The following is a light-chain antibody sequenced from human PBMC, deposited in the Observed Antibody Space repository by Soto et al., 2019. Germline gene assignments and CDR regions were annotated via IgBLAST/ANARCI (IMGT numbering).Light chain of an antibody. V-gene: IGLV1-44*01. CDR1: SSNIGSNA. CDR2: NNN. J-gene: IGLJ1*01. CDR3: AAWDDSLNGYV. Sequence: QSVLTQPPSASGTPGQRVTIPCSGSSSNIGSNAVSWYQQLPGTAPKLLIYNNNQRPSGVPDRFSGSKSGTSASLAISGLQSEDEADYYCAAWDDSLNGYVFGTGTKVTVL.